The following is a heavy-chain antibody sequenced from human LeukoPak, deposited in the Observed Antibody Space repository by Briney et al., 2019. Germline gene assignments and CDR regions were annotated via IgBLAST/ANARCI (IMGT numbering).Heavy chain of an antibody. CDR1: GFTFRNYW. D-gene: IGHD2-2*01. CDR3: ARGGVPASSDY. Sequence: GGSLRLSCAASGFTFRNYWMHWLRQGPGKGLVWVSHINGDGSSTNYADSVKGRFTISRDNAKNTLYLQMNSLRDEDTAVYYCARGGVPASSDYWGQGTLVTVSS. V-gene: IGHV3-74*01. CDR2: INGDGSST. J-gene: IGHJ4*02.